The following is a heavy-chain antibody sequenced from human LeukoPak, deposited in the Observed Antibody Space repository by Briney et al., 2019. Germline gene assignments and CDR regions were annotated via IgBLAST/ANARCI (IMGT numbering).Heavy chain of an antibody. V-gene: IGHV1-69*01. D-gene: IGHD3-3*01. Sequence: SSVKVSCKASGGTFSSYAISWVRQAPGQGLEWMGGIIPIFGTANYAQKFQGRVTITADESTSTAYMELSSLRSEDTAVYYCARAKPAYYDFWSGDSQHFDYRGQGTLVTVSS. CDR2: IIPIFGTA. CDR1: GGTFSSYA. J-gene: IGHJ4*02. CDR3: ARAKPAYYDFWSGDSQHFDY.